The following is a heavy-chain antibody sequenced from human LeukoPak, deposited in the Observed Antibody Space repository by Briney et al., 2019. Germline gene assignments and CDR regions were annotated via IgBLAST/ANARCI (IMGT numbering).Heavy chain of an antibody. CDR3: AKEVYRGRDCYNPGYGVDV. D-gene: IGHD2-21*02. CDR2: MNSDGSTT. Sequence: GGSLRLSCAASGFTFNNAWMHWVRQAPGKGLVWVSRMNSDGSTTTYADSVKGRFTISRDNSKNTLSLQMNSLRDEDTATYYCAKEVYRGRDCYNPGYGVDVWGQGTTVTVSS. J-gene: IGHJ6*02. CDR1: GFTFNNAW. V-gene: IGHV3-74*01.